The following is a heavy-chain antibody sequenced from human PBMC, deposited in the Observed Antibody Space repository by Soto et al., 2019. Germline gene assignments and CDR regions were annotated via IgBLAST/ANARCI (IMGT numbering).Heavy chain of an antibody. V-gene: IGHV4-30-2*01. CDR1: GSSITFGGSS. CDR2: INHLETT. Sequence: TLSLPCTASGSSITFGGSSWSWIRQTPGKGLEWIGYINHLETTFYNPSFESRLTLSIDRAKNQFSLKLHSMSAADRAVYFCARGGGSDSFDYWGQGVLVTVSS. J-gene: IGHJ4*02. D-gene: IGHD1-26*01. CDR3: ARGGGSDSFDY.